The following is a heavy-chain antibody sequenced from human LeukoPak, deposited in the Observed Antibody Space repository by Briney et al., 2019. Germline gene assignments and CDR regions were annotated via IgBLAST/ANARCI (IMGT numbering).Heavy chain of an antibody. D-gene: IGHD2/OR15-2a*01. V-gene: IGHV3-33*08. CDR1: GFTFSSYG. J-gene: IGHJ4*02. CDR2: IWYDGSNK. CDR3: ARGGPRGNSQSAY. Sequence: GGSLRLSCAASGFTFSSYGMHWVRQAPGKGLEWVALIWYDGSNKYYTDSVKGRLTISRDNSKNTLYLQMNSLRAEDTAIYYCARGGPRGNSQSAYWGQGPLVTVSS.